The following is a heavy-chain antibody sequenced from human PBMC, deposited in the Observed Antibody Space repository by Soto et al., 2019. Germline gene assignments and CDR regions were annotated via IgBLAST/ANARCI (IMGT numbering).Heavy chain of an antibody. CDR1: SGSIGTYF. V-gene: IGHV4-59*01. CDR3: ARGRGGTYDAFDI. J-gene: IGHJ3*02. Sequence: QVQLRESGPGLVKPSETLSLTCTVSSGSIGTYFWSWIRQPPGKGLEWIGYICYSGTTNYNPSLKSRVTIFLDTSKNQFSLRLSSVTAADTAVYYCARGRGGTYDAFDIWGQGTLVTVSS. CDR2: ICYSGTT. D-gene: IGHD1-26*01.